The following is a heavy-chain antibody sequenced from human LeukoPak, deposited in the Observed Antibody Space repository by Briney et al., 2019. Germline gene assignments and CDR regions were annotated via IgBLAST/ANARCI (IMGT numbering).Heavy chain of an antibody. CDR2: INPSGGST. Sequence: GASVKVSCKASGYTFTSYYMHWVRQAPGQGLEWMGIINPSGGSTSYAQKFQGRVTVTRDTSTSTVYMELSSLRSEGTAVYYCAREYCSGGSCYPWSYWGQGTLVTVSS. CDR1: GYTFTSYY. V-gene: IGHV1-46*01. CDR3: AREYCSGGSCYPWSY. D-gene: IGHD2-15*01. J-gene: IGHJ4*02.